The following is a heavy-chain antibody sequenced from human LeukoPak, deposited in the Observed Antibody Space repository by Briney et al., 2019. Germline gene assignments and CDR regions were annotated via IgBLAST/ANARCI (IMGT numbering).Heavy chain of an antibody. Sequence: PGGSLRLSCAASGFTFSSYEMNWVRQAPGKGLEWVSYISESGTTIYYADSVKGRFTISRDTAKNSLYLQMNSLRAEDTAVYYCGRQRYFDYWGQGTLVTVSS. V-gene: IGHV3-48*03. CDR3: GRQRYFDY. CDR1: GFTFSSYE. D-gene: IGHD1-1*01. J-gene: IGHJ4*02. CDR2: ISESGTTI.